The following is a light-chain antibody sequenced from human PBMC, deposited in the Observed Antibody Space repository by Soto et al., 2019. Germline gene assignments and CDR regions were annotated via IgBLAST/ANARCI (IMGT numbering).Light chain of an antibody. CDR2: GSA. J-gene: IGKJ1*01. Sequence: VMTVSHAARSVSPGANATLSCRASQSVLSSLAWYQQRPGQAPRLLIYGSATRATGIPDRFSGSGSGTEFTLTVSSLQSEDTAVYYCQPYHRLPAFGQGSKVDIK. CDR1: QSVLSS. V-gene: IGKV3-15*01. CDR3: QPYHRLPA.